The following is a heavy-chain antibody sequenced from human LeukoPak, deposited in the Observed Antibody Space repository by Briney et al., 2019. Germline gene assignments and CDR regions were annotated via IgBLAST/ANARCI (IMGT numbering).Heavy chain of an antibody. CDR2: IYYSGST. CDR3: ARLNTFGGVIRLDY. D-gene: IGHD3-16*02. CDR1: GGSISGYY. V-gene: IGHV4-59*01. Sequence: PSETLSLTCSVSGGSISGYYWSWIRQPPGKGLEWIGYIYYSGSTNYNPSLKSRVTISVDTSKNQFSLKLSSVTAADTAVYYCARLNTFGGVIRLDYWGQGTLVTVSS. J-gene: IGHJ4*02.